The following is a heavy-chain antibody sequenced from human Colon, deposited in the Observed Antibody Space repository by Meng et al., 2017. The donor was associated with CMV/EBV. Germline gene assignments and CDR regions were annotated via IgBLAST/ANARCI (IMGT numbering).Heavy chain of an antibody. J-gene: IGHJ4*02. V-gene: IGHV3-66*01. CDR1: GFTVGSNF. Sequence: QLGVFGGGLVPPGGSLRLSCAVSGFTVGSNFMSWVRQAPGKGLEWVSVIYGGGDTDYVDSVKGRFTISRDNSKNMLYLQMNSLRVKDTALYYCASPPPIGAAFDYWGRGTLVTVSS. CDR3: ASPPPIGAAFDY. CDR2: IYGGGDT. D-gene: IGHD6-13*01.